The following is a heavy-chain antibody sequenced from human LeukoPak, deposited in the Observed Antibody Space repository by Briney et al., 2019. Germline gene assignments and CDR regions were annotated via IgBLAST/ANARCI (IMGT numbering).Heavy chain of an antibody. J-gene: IGHJ3*02. CDR1: GFTFDDYA. CDR3: ARVGGGSCYDAFDI. Sequence: GGSLRLSCAASGFTFDDYAMHWVRQAPGKGLEWVANIKQDGSEKYYVDSVKGRFTISRDNAKNSLYLQMNSLRAEDTAVYYCARVGGGSCYDAFDIWGQGTMVTVSS. CDR2: IKQDGSEK. D-gene: IGHD2-15*01. V-gene: IGHV3-7*01.